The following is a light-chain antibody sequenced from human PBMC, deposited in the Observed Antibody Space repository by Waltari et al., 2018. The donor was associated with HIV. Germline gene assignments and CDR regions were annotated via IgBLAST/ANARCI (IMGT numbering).Light chain of an antibody. CDR1: QSVSSN. Sequence: EIVMTQSPATLSVSPGERATLSCRASQSVSSNLAWYQQKPGQAPRLLIYGASTRATGIPARFSCRGAGTEFTLTISSLQSEDFAVYYCQQYNNWPLYTFGQGTKLEIK. CDR3: QQYNNWPLYT. V-gene: IGKV3-15*01. J-gene: IGKJ2*01. CDR2: GAS.